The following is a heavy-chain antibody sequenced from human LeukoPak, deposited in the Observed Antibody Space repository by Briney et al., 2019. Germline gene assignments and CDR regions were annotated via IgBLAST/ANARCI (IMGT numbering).Heavy chain of an antibody. CDR3: ARQDYYGSGSYYY. CDR2: IYHSGST. V-gene: IGHV4-38-2*02. J-gene: IGHJ4*02. CDR1: GYSISSDYD. Sequence: PSETLSLTCTVSGYSISSDYDWGWIRQPPGKGLEWIGSIYHSGSTYYNPSLKSRVTMSVDTSKNQFSLKLSSVTAADTAVYYCARQDYYGSGSYYYWGQGTLVTVSS. D-gene: IGHD3-10*01.